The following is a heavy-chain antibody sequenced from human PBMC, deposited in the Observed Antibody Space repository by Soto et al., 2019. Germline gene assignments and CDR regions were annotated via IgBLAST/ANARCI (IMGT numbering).Heavy chain of an antibody. CDR1: GGSFSGYY. CDR2: INHSGST. J-gene: IGHJ4*02. CDR3: ARSKPAFGVVIISGRFDY. V-gene: IGHV4-34*01. D-gene: IGHD3-3*01. Sequence: SETLSLTCAVYGGSFSGYYWSWIRQPPGKGLEWIGEINHSGSTNYNPSLKSRVTISVDTSKNQFSLKLSSVTAADTAVYYCARSKPAFGVVIISGRFDYWGQGTLVTVSS.